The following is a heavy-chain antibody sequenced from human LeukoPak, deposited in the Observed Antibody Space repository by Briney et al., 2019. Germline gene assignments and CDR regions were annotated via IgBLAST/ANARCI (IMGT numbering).Heavy chain of an antibody. J-gene: IGHJ4*02. D-gene: IGHD5-12*01. CDR3: VRALFDYNANEF. CDR2: INPDGSST. V-gene: IGHV3-74*01. CDR1: RFTFSNYW. Sequence: GGSLRLSCAASRFTFSNYWMHWVRQAPGRGLVWVSRINPDGSSTTYADSVKGRFTISRDNAKNTLSLQMNSLRAEDTAAYFCVRALFDYNANEFWGQGTLVTVSS.